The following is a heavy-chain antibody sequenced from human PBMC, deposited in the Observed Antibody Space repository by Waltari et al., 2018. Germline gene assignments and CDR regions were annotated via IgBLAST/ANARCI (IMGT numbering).Heavy chain of an antibody. Sequence: QLQLQESGPGLVKPSETLSLTCTVSGGSISSSSYYWGWIRQPPGKGLEWIGSIYYSGSTYDTPAPKSRVTISVDTSKNQFSLKLSSVTAADTAVYYCARDEGRLSISGGGIDYWGQGTLVTVSS. CDR2: IYYSGST. J-gene: IGHJ4*02. CDR1: GGSISSSSYY. D-gene: IGHD6-19*01. CDR3: ARDEGRLSISGGGIDY. V-gene: IGHV4-39*07.